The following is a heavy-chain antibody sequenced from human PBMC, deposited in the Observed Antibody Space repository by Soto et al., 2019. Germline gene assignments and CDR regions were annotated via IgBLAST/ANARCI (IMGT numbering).Heavy chain of an antibody. CDR2: INRGGSNI. CDR3: ARDIRGAN. CDR1: GFTFTDHY. J-gene: IGHJ4*02. D-gene: IGHD3-10*01. Sequence: QVQLVESGGGLVKPGGSLRLACTDSGFTFTDHYMTWIRQAPGKGLEWVSYINRGGSNIYYADSVRGRFTISRDNAKNSVYLQMSSLRAEDTAIYYCARDIRGANWGQGTLVIVSS. V-gene: IGHV3-11*01.